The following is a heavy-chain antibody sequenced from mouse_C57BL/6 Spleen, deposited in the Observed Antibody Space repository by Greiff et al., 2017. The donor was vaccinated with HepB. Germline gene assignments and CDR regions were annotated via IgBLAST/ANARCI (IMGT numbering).Heavy chain of an antibody. J-gene: IGHJ2*01. V-gene: IGHV1-64*01. Sequence: VQLQQSGAELVKPGASVKLSCKASGYTFTSYWMHWVKQRPGQGLEWIGMIHPNSGSTNYNEKFKSKATLTVDKSSSTAYMQLSSLTSEDSAVYYCAREGGKDYFDYWGQGTTLTVSS. CDR2: IHPNSGST. D-gene: IGHD1-1*02. CDR3: AREGGKDYFDY. CDR1: GYTFTSYW.